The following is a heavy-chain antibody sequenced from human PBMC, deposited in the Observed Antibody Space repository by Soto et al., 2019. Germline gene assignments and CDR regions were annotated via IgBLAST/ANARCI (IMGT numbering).Heavy chain of an antibody. V-gene: IGHV1-3*01. J-gene: IGHJ4*02. Sequence: ASVKVSCKASGYTFTSYAMHWVRQAPGQRLEWMGWINAGNGNTKYSQKFQGRVTITRDTSASTAYMELSSLRSEDTAVYYCARDLQETYSGYDSEPLDYWGQGTLGTVSS. CDR1: GYTFTSYA. D-gene: IGHD5-12*01. CDR3: ARDLQETYSGYDSEPLDY. CDR2: INAGNGNT.